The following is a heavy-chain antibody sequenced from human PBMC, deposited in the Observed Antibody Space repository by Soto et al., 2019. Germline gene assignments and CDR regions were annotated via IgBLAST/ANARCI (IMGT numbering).Heavy chain of an antibody. J-gene: IGHJ5*02. Sequence: GGSLRLSWAASGFTFSSYGMHWVRQAPGKGLEWVAVISYDGSTKYYADSVKGRFTISRDNVKNTRYLQMNSLRAEDTAVNYCEKGSGYCSGGSCWGDWFDPWGQGTLVTVSS. V-gene: IGHV3-30*18. D-gene: IGHD2-15*01. CDR2: ISYDGSTK. CDR1: GFTFSSYG. CDR3: EKGSGYCSGGSCWGDWFDP.